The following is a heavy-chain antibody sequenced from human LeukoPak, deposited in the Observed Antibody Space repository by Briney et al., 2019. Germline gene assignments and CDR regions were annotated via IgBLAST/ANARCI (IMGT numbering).Heavy chain of an antibody. CDR1: GDSMSSYY. J-gene: IGHJ4*02. CDR3: ARGSRAGYNLEPFDS. Sequence: PSETLSLTCTVSGDSMSSYYWSWIRQPPGKGLEWIGYIYYSGSTKYNPSLKSRVTISVDTSKNQFSLKLSSVTAADTAVYYCARGSRAGYNLEPFDSWGQGTQVTVSS. V-gene: IGHV4-59*08. D-gene: IGHD5-24*01. CDR2: IYYSGST.